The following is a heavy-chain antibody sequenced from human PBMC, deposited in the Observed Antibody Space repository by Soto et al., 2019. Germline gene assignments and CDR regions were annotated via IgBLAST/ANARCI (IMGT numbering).Heavy chain of an antibody. CDR3: ARGIVVVTADIPVRGVVSCFDT. D-gene: IGHD2-2*02. Sequence: ASVKVSCKASGYTFTGYYMHWVRQAPGQGLEWMGWINPNSGGTNYAQKFQGWVTMTRDTSISTAYMELSRLRSDDTAVYYCARGIVVVTADIPVRGVVSCFDTWGQGTLVTVSS. V-gene: IGHV1-2*04. J-gene: IGHJ5*02. CDR1: GYTFTGYY. CDR2: INPNSGGT.